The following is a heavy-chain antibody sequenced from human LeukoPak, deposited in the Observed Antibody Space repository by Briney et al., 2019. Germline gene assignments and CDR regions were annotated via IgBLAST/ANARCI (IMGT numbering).Heavy chain of an antibody. V-gene: IGHV4-34*01. J-gene: IGHJ4*02. CDR1: GGSFSGYY. Sequence: SETLSLTCAVYGGSFSGYYWSWIRQPPGKGLEWIGEINHSGSTNYNPSLKSRVTISVDTSKNQFSLKLSSVTAADTAVYYCARALPEYYGSGSYYRRWYFDYWGQGTLVTVSS. CDR2: INHSGST. CDR3: ARALPEYYGSGSYYRRWYFDY. D-gene: IGHD3-10*01.